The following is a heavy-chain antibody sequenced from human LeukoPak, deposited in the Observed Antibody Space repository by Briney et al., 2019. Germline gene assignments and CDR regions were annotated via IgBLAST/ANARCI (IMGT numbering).Heavy chain of an antibody. CDR2: ISPYNGHT. CDR1: GYTLTSYG. D-gene: IGHD3-10*01. CDR3: AREKFGVSFDS. J-gene: IGHJ4*02. V-gene: IGHV1-18*01. Sequence: ASVKVSCKVSGYTLTSYGISCVRQAPGQALEWMGWISPYNGHTNYAQPFQGRVTMTTDTSTSSGYMELRSLISDDTAIYYCAREKFGVSFDSWGQGTLVTVSS.